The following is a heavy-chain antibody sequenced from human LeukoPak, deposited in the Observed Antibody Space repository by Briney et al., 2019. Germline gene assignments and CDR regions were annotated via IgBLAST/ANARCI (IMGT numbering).Heavy chain of an antibody. J-gene: IGHJ4*02. CDR3: ARGAGSIDY. CDR1: GFTFSTYW. D-gene: IGHD2-15*01. CDR2: IKQDGSEQ. Sequence: LPGGSLRLSCAASGFTFSTYWMHWVRQAPGKGLEWVANIKQDGSEQYYVDSVKGRFTISRDSAKNSLYLQMNSLRAEDTAVYYCARGAGSIDYWGQGTLVTVSS. V-gene: IGHV3-7*04.